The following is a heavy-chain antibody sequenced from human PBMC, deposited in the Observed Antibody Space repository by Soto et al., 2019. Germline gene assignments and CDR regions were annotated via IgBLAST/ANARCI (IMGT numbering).Heavy chain of an antibody. D-gene: IGHD5-18*01. J-gene: IGHJ4*02. V-gene: IGHV3-7*01. CDR3: VGYSYGRPPDY. CDR2: IKQDGSEK. Sequence: GGSLRLSCAASGFTFSSYCMSWVRQAPGKGLEGVANIKQDGSEKYYVDSVKGRFTISRDNAKNSLYLQMNSLRAEDTAVYYCVGYSYGRPPDYWGQGTLVTVSS. CDR1: GFTFSSYC.